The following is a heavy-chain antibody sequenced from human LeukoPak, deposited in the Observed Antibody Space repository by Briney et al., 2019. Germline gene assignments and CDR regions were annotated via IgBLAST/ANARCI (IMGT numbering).Heavy chain of an antibody. Sequence: PSETLSLTCTVSGGSISSGSYYWSWIRQPPGKGLEWIGSIYYSGSTYYNPSLKSRVTISVDTSKNQFSLKLSSVTAADTAVYYCARLRREAAAVLEYWGQGTLVTVSS. J-gene: IGHJ4*02. CDR3: ARLRREAAAVLEY. D-gene: IGHD6-13*01. CDR1: GGSISSGSYY. CDR2: IYYSGST. V-gene: IGHV4-39*01.